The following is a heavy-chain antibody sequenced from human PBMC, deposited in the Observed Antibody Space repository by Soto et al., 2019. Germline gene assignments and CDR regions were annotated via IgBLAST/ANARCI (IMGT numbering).Heavy chain of an antibody. CDR2: IKPDGSEK. D-gene: IGHD3-22*01. Sequence: EVQLVESGGGLVQPGGSLRLYCEASAFTLSSYWMSWVRQAPGKGLEWVANIKPDGSEKYYVDSVKGRFTISRDNTKNLLYLQMSTLRPEDTAIYYCARDYEFGFDIWGQGTLVTVSS. CDR1: AFTLSSYW. CDR3: ARDYEFGFDI. V-gene: IGHV3-7*01. J-gene: IGHJ3*02.